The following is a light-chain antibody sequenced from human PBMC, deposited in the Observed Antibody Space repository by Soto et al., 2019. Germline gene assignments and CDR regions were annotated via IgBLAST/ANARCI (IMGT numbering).Light chain of an antibody. CDR3: QQLNTLPFT. V-gene: IGKV1-9*01. J-gene: IGKJ5*01. CDR2: AAS. CDR1: QSISSY. Sequence: DIQITQSPSSLSSSVLERFTITCRASQSISSYLNWYQQKPGKAPKVLIYAASNLQSGVPSRFSGSGSGTEFTLTISGLLPEDFATYHCQQLNTLPFTFGQGTRLEIK.